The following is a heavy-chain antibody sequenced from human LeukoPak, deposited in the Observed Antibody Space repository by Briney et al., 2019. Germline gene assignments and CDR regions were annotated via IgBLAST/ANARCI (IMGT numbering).Heavy chain of an antibody. D-gene: IGHD4-23*01. CDR1: GFTFSSYS. J-gene: IGHJ4*02. Sequence: GGSLRLSCAASGFTFSSYSMNWVRQAPGKGLEWVSYISSSSSTIHYADSVKGRFTISRDNAKNSLYLQMNSLGAEDSAVYYCARDGGYGGPVGSVKYWGQGTLVTVSS. V-gene: IGHV3-48*04. CDR2: ISSSSSTI. CDR3: ARDGGYGGPVGSVKY.